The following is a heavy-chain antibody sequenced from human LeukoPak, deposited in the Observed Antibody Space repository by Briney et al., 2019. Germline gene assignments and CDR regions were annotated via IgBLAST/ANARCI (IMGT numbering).Heavy chain of an antibody. CDR2: IKKDGGEK. Sequence: GGSLRLSCAASGFPFSSYWMSWVRQAPGKGLEWVANIKKDGGEKYYADSVKGRFTISRDNSKNTLYLHMNSLRAEDTAVYYCAKRVSGTTFYWGQGTLVTVSS. CDR1: GFPFSSYW. CDR3: AKRVSGTTFY. V-gene: IGHV3-7*03. J-gene: IGHJ4*02. D-gene: IGHD1-1*01.